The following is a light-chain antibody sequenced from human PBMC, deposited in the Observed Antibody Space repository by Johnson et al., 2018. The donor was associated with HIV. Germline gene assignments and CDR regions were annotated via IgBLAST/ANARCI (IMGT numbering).Light chain of an antibody. Sequence: QSVLTQPPSVSAAPGQKVTISCSGSSSNIGNNYVSWYQQVPGTAPRLVIYDTIKRPSGIPDRFSGSKSGTSATLGITGLQTGDEADYYCGTWDSSLSVYVFGTGTKVTVL. CDR3: GTWDSSLSVYV. CDR1: SSNIGNNY. J-gene: IGLJ1*01. CDR2: DTI. V-gene: IGLV1-51*01.